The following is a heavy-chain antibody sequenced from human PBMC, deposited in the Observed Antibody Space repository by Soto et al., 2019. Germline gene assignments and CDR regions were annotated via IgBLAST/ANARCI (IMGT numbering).Heavy chain of an antibody. J-gene: IGHJ5*02. D-gene: IGHD3-9*01. V-gene: IGHV3-21*01. CDR3: ARESLTSRLPLFDP. CDR2: ISSSSSYI. Sequence: GGSLRLSCAASGFTFSSYSMNWVRQAPGKGLEWVSSISSSSSYIYYADSVKGRFTISRDNAKNSLYLQMNSLRAEDTAVYYCARESLTSRLPLFDPWGQGTLVTVSS. CDR1: GFTFSSYS.